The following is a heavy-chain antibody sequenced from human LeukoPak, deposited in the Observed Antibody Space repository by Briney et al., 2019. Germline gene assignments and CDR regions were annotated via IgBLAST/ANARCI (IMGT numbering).Heavy chain of an antibody. J-gene: IGHJ5*02. Sequence: ASVKVSCKASGYTFTSYYMHWVRQAPGQGLEWMGIINPSGGSTSYAQKFQGRVTMTRDTSTSTVYMELSSLRSEDTAVYYCARDADESSGYPGWFDPWGQGTLVTVSS. CDR3: ARDADESSGYPGWFDP. V-gene: IGHV1-46*01. CDR2: INPSGGST. CDR1: GYTFTSYY. D-gene: IGHD3-22*01.